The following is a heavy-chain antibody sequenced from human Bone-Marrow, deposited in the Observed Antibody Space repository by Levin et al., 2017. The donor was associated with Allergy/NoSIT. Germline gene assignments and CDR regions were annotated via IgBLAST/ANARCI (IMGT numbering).Heavy chain of an antibody. CDR2: IIPMFNVP. D-gene: IGHD3-3*01. J-gene: IGHJ4*02. V-gene: IGHV1-69*13. CDR3: ATTKNYEFWSGYWFSEY. CDR1: GDTLSSYS. Sequence: SVKVSCKASGDTLSSYSLSWVRQAPGQGLEWMGGIIPMFNVPNYTQKFQGRVTITADESTSTAYMELSSLTSEDTAVYYCATTKNYEFWSGYWFSEYWGQGTLVTVSS.